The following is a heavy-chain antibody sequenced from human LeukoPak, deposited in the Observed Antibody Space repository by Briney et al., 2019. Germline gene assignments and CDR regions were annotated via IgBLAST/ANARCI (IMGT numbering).Heavy chain of an antibody. V-gene: IGHV1-3*01. CDR3: ARVRGVAATFGY. D-gene: IGHD2-15*01. Sequence: ASVKVSCKASGYTFTSYAMHRVRQAPGQRLEWMGWINAGNGNTKYSQKFQGRVTITRDTSASTAYMELSSLRSEDTAVYYCARVRGVAATFGYWGQGTLVTVSS. CDR1: GYTFTSYA. J-gene: IGHJ4*02. CDR2: INAGNGNT.